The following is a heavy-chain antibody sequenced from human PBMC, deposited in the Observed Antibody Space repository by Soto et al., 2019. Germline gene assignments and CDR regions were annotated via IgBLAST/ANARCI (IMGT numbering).Heavy chain of an antibody. Sequence: GGSLRLSCAASGFSFSNYWMAWVRQAPGKGLEWVANIEQDGGDKFYVDSLRGRFTISRDNAKNSLYLHMNSLRVEDTAVYYCARALGHSSSWYGDHWGQGTPVTVSS. CDR3: ARALGHSSSWYGDH. V-gene: IGHV3-7*01. J-gene: IGHJ4*02. CDR2: IEQDGGDK. D-gene: IGHD6-13*01. CDR1: GFSFSNYW.